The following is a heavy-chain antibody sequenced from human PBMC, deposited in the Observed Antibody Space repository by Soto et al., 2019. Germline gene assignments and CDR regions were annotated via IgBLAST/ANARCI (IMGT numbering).Heavy chain of an antibody. J-gene: IGHJ6*02. CDR2: INHSGST. CDR1: GGSFSGYY. D-gene: IGHD3-3*01. CDR3: ARVFPYYDFWSGFPAAYGMDV. Sequence: SETLSLTCAVYGGSFSGYYWSWIRQPPGKGLEWIGEINHSGSTNYNPSLKSRVTISVDTSKNQFSLKLSSVTAADTAVYYCARVFPYYDFWSGFPAAYGMDVWGQGTTVTVSS. V-gene: IGHV4-34*01.